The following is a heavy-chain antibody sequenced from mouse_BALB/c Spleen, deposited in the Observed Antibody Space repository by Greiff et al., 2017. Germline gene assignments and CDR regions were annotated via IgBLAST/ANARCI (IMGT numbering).Heavy chain of an antibody. J-gene: IGHJ4*01. Sequence: VQLQQSGAELAKPGASVKMSCKASGYTFTSYWMHWVKQRPGQGLEWIGYINPSTGYTEYNQKFKDKATLTADKSSSTAYMQLSSLTSEDSAVYYCARGSPYAMDYWGQGTSVTVSS. CDR3: ARGSPYAMDY. V-gene: IGHV1-7*01. D-gene: IGHD1-1*01. CDR1: GYTFTSYW. CDR2: INPSTGYT.